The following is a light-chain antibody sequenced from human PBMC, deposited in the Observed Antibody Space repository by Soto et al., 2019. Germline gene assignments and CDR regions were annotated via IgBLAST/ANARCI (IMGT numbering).Light chain of an antibody. V-gene: IGKV3-15*01. CDR3: QQYDNWPWT. CDR2: GAS. CDR1: QTISGT. J-gene: IGKJ1*01. Sequence: EIVMTQSPATLSVSPGGRATLSCRASQTISGTLAWYQQKPGQAPRLLIHGASTRAPGFPARFSGSGSGTDFTLTISSLQSEDFAVYYCQQYDNWPWTFGQATKVEIK.